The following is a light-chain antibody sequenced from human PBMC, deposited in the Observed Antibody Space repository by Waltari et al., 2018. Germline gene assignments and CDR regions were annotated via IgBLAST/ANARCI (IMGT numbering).Light chain of an antibody. J-gene: IGKJ4*01. CDR2: WAS. CDR1: QSVLYSSNNKNY. V-gene: IGKV4-1*01. Sequence: DIAMTQSPDSLAVSLGERATINCKSSQSVLYSSNNKNYLAWYQQKPGQPPKLLIYWASTRDSGVPDRFSGSGSGTEFTLTISSLQAEDVAVYYCQQYYSTPLTFGGGTKVEIK. CDR3: QQYYSTPLT.